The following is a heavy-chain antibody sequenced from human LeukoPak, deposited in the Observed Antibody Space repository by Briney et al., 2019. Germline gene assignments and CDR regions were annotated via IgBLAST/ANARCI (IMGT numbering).Heavy chain of an antibody. D-gene: IGHD2-2*01. J-gene: IGHJ4*02. CDR1: GFRFNKNW. CDR2: IKQDGSEM. V-gene: IGHV3-7*01. CDR3: ARARTLAVTPAAMPYYFDY. Sequence: GGSLRLSCAVSGFRFNKNWMSWVRQAPGKGLEWVANIKQDGSEMYYVDSVEGRFTVSRDNAKNSLFLQMDSLSAEDTAVYYCARARTLAVTPAAMPYYFDYWGQGSLVTVSS.